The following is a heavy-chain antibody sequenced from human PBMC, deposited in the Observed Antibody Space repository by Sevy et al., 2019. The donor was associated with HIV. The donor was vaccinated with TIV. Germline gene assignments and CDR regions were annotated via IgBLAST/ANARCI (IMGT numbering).Heavy chain of an antibody. V-gene: IGHV1-69*10. D-gene: IGHD3-22*01. CDR3: ARDHEKYYYDSSGYYGDY. CDR2: IIPILGIA. CDR1: GGTFSSYA. J-gene: IGHJ4*02. Sequence: SVKVSCKASGGTFSSYAISWVRQAPGQGLEWMGGIIPILGIANYAQKFQGRVTITADKSTSTAYMELSSLRSEDTAVYYCARDHEKYYYDSSGYYGDYWGQGTLVTVSS.